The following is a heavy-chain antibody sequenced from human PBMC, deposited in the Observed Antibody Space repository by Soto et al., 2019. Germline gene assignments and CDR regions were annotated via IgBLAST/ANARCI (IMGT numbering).Heavy chain of an antibody. Sequence: SETLSLTCTVSGGSIGEGSYYCPWLRQPPGKALEWLGHIYHSGSTIYNPSLKSRVTISIDTSKSQFSLNLNSMTAADTAVYYCAGYNWNYYFDPWGQGTLVTVSS. D-gene: IGHD1-7*01. CDR3: AGYNWNYYFDP. J-gene: IGHJ5*02. CDR1: GGSIGEGSYY. V-gene: IGHV4-61*01. CDR2: IYHSGST.